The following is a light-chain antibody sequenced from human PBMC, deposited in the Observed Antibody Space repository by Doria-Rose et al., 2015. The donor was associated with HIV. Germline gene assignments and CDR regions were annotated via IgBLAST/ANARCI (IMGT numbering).Light chain of an antibody. CDR1: QSFSSTY. J-gene: IGKJ1*01. V-gene: IGKV3-20*01. CDR2: DGS. Sequence: TQSPGTLSLSPGERATLSCRASQSFSSTYLAWYQQKPGQAPSLLIYDGSTRANGIPDRFSASGSGTDFTLTINRLEPEDVALYYCHQYGTSWTFGQGTKVEI. CDR3: HQYGTSWT.